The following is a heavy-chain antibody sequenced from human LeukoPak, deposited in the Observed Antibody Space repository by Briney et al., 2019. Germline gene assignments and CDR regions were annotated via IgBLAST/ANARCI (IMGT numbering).Heavy chain of an antibody. J-gene: IGHJ1*01. Sequence: GGSLRLSSSASGFTFSSYDMHWVRQAPGKGLEYVSVISSNGGSTYYADSVKGRFTISRDNSKNTLYLQMSSLRAEDTAVYYCVKDRCSSTSCLGYFQHWGQGTLVTVSS. CDR2: ISSNGGST. CDR1: GFTFSSYD. V-gene: IGHV3-64D*06. D-gene: IGHD2-2*01. CDR3: VKDRCSSTSCLGYFQH.